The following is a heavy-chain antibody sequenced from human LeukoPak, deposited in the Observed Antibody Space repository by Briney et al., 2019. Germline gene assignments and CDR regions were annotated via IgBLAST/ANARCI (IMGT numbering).Heavy chain of an antibody. V-gene: IGHV3-53*05. CDR2: IYSAGST. CDR3: AKGAGYSYGYEVDY. CDR1: GFTVSSNS. D-gene: IGHD5-18*01. Sequence: HSGGSLRLSCTVSGFTVSSNSMSWVRQAPGKGLEWVSFIYSAGSTHYSDSVKGRFTISIDNSKNTLYLQMNSLRAEDTAVYYCAKGAGYSYGYEVDYWGQGTLVTVSS. J-gene: IGHJ4*02.